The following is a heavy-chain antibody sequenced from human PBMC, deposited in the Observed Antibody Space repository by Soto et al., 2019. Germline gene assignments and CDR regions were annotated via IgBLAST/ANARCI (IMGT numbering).Heavy chain of an antibody. Sequence: QVQLVQSAAEVKKPGASVKVSCKASDYTLTNYAISWVRQAPGQGPEWMGWINTYNGNSNYAQKFQGRVTMTTDTSTNTAYMELRSLTSDDTAVYYCARDCTGVSCFCIYWGQGTLVTVSS. CDR2: INTYNGNS. CDR3: ARDCTGVSCFCIY. V-gene: IGHV1-18*01. J-gene: IGHJ4*02. D-gene: IGHD2-15*01. CDR1: DYTLTNYA.